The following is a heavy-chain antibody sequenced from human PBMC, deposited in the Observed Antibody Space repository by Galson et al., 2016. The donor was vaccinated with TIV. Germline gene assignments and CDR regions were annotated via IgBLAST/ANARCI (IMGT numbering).Heavy chain of an antibody. CDR2: VSYDGRTK. CDR1: GFTFSSYA. V-gene: IGHV3-30-3*01. Sequence: SLRLSCAASGFTFSSYAMHWVRQAPGKGLEWVAIVSYDGRTKDDSDSVRGRFTISRDNSKNTLYLQMNGPRREDTGIYYCARERTSVVGRSLDFWGQGTVVTVSS. CDR3: ARERTSVVGRSLDF. D-gene: IGHD2-15*01. J-gene: IGHJ4*02.